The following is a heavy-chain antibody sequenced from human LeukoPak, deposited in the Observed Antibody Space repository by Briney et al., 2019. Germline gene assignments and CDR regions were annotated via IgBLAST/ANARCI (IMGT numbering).Heavy chain of an antibody. J-gene: IGHJ4*02. CDR3: AKDSRVGATTGLDY. D-gene: IGHD1-26*01. CDR1: GFTFSSYA. Sequence: GGSLRLSWAASGFTFSSYAMSWVRQAPGKGLEWVSAISGSGGSTYYADSVKGRFTISRDNSKNTLYLQMNSLRAEDTAVYYCAKDSRVGATTGLDYWGQGTLVTVSS. CDR2: ISGSGGST. V-gene: IGHV3-23*01.